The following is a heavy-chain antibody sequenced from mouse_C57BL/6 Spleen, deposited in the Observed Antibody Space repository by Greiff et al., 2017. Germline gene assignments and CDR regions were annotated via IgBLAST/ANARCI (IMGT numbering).Heavy chain of an antibody. CDR3: ARGGDYYGSSWFAY. CDR2: ISYDGSN. CDR1: GYSITSGYY. V-gene: IGHV3-6*01. D-gene: IGHD1-1*01. Sequence: EVKLMESGPGLVKPSQSLSLTCSVTGYSITSGYYWNWIRQFPGNKLEWMGYISYDGSNNYNPSLKNRISITRDTSKNQFFLKLNSVTTEDTATYYCARGGDYYGSSWFAYWGQGTLVTVSA. J-gene: IGHJ3*01.